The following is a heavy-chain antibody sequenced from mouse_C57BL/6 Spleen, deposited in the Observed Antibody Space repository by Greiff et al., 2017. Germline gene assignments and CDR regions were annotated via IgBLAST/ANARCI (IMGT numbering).Heavy chain of an antibody. CDR3: ARELFYGSTLSWYFDV. CDR2: INPNNGGT. CDR1: GYTFTDYN. J-gene: IGHJ1*03. Sequence: VQLQQSGPELVKPGASVKMSCKASGYTFTDYNMHWVKQSHGKSLEWIGYINPNNGGTSYNQKFKGKATLTVNKSSSTAYMELRSLTSEDSAVYYCARELFYGSTLSWYFDVWGTGTTVTVSS. V-gene: IGHV1-22*01. D-gene: IGHD1-1*01.